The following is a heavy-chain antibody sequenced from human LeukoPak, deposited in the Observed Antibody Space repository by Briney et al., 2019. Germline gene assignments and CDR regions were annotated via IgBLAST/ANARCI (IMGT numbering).Heavy chain of an antibody. J-gene: IGHJ2*01. D-gene: IGHD6-13*01. V-gene: IGHV4-59*11. CDR2: IYYSGST. Sequence: SETLSLTCTVSGGSISGHYWSWIRQPPGKGLEWIGYIYYSGSTNYNPSLKSRVTISVDTSKNQFSLKLSSVTAADTAVYYCARVYYSSSYDYWYFDLWGRGTLVTVSS. CDR3: ARVYYSSSYDYWYFDL. CDR1: GGSISGHY.